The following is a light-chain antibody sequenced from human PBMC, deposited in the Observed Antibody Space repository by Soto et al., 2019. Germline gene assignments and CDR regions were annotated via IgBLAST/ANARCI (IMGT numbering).Light chain of an antibody. Sequence: DIQMTQSPSTLSASVGDRVTITCRASQSISSWLAWYQQKPGKAPKLLIYKASSFESGVPSRFSGSGSGTEFTLTISSLQPDDFATYYCQQYNSYLWTFGQGTKVDIK. CDR3: QQYNSYLWT. CDR2: KAS. J-gene: IGKJ1*01. V-gene: IGKV1-5*03. CDR1: QSISSW.